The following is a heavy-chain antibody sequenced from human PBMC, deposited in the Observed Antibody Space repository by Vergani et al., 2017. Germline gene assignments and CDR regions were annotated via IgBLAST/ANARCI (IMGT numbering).Heavy chain of an antibody. CDR3: VKDAGDYEYFFDS. Sequence: EVQLLESGGSLKQPGGSVRLSCAASGFTFSTYAMHWVRQPPGKGLEWVSALTGGGGSTYYADSFKGRFIISRDNSRDTLYLQMNSLRPEDTATYYCVKDAGDYEYFFDSWGQGTLVTVSS. J-gene: IGHJ4*02. V-gene: IGHV3-23*01. CDR1: GFTFSTYA. D-gene: IGHD5-12*01. CDR2: LTGGGGST.